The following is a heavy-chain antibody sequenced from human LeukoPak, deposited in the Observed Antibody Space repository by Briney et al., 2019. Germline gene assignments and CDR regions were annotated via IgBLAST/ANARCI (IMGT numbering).Heavy chain of an antibody. CDR1: GGSFGGYY. CDR2: INHSGST. CDR3: SRVDCDYVDNWPRKTYY. J-gene: IGHJ4*02. D-gene: IGHD4-17*01. V-gene: IGHV4-34*01. Sequence: PSETLSLTCAVYGGSFGGYYWSWIRQPPGKGLEWIGEINHSGSTNYNPSLKSRVTISVDTSKNQFSLKLGSVTAPDTAVYYFSRVDCDYVDNWPRKTYYWGQGTLVTVSS.